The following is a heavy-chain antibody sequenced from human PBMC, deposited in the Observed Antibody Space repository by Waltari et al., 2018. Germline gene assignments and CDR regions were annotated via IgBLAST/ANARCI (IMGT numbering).Heavy chain of an antibody. CDR1: GGSFSGDY. J-gene: IGHJ4*02. D-gene: IGHD6-13*01. CDR2: INHSGST. CDR3: ARGGPGIAAASYFDY. Sequence: QVQLQQWGAGLLKPSETLSLTCAVYGGSFSGDYWSWIRQPPGKGLEWIGEINHSGSTNYNPSLKSRVTISVDTSKNQFSLKLSSVTAADTAVYYCARGGPGIAAASYFDYWGQGTLVTVSS. V-gene: IGHV4-34*01.